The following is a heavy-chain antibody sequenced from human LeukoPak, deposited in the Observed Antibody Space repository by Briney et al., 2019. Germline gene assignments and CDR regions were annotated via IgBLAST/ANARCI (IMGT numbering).Heavy chain of an antibody. V-gene: IGHV3-21*01. CDR2: ISSSSSYI. D-gene: IGHD3-3*01. CDR1: GFTFSSYS. CDR3: ARVWSATDAFDI. J-gene: IGHJ3*02. Sequence: GGSLRLSCAASGFTFSSYSMNWVRQAPGKGLEWVSSISSSSSYIYYADSVKGRFTISRDNAKNSLYLQMNSLRAEDTAVYYCARVWSATDAFDIWGQGTMVTVSS.